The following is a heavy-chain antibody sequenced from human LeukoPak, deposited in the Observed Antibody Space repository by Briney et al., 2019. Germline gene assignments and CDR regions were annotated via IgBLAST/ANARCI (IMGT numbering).Heavy chain of an antibody. Sequence: PSETLSLTCAVSGGSISSGGYSWSWIRQPPGKGLEWIGYIYHSGSTYYNPSLKSRVTISVDTSKNQFSLKLSSVTAANTAVYYCARRGSIAAREYYFDYWGQGTLVTVSS. CDR2: IYHSGST. CDR3: ARRGSIAAREYYFDY. D-gene: IGHD6-6*01. J-gene: IGHJ4*02. CDR1: GGSISSGGYS. V-gene: IGHV4-30-2*03.